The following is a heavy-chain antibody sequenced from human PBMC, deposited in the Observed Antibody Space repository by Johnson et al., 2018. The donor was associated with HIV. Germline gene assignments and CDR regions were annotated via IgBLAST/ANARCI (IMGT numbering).Heavy chain of an antibody. Sequence: QVQLVESGGGVVQPGRSLRLSCAASGFTFSSYAMHWVRQAPGKGLEWVAVISYDGSNKYYADSVKGRFTISRDNSKNTLYMQMNSGCFHALGPASSVLELGDNVRGLLGLRWAMWG. D-gene: IGHD3-10*02. CDR1: GFTFSSYA. CDR3: VLELGDNVRGLLGLRWAM. J-gene: IGHJ1*01. V-gene: IGHV3-30*04. CDR2: ISYDGSNK.